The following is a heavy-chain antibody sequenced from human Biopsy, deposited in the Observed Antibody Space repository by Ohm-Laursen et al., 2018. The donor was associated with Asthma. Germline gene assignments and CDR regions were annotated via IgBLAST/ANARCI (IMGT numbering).Heavy chain of an antibody. CDR3: VRGSSSWHHGPFHYYYGLDV. V-gene: IGHV4-39*01. D-gene: IGHD6-13*01. J-gene: IGHJ6*02. CDR1: SGSGGYMRSGNYY. CDR2: IYYSGTT. Sequence: GTLSLTCSLSSGSGGYMRSGNYYWGWIRQPPGKGLEWIGSIYYSGTTYYNLSLESRVTVSADTSKNQFSLKLTSVTAADTAVYYCVRGSSSWHHGPFHYYYGLDVWGQGTTATVSS.